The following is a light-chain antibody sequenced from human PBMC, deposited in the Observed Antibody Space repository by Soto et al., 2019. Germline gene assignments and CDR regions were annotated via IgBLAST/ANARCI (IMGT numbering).Light chain of an antibody. Sequence: DIQMTQSPSSLSASVGDRVTITCRAGHDIGNSLAWYQQKPGQVPKLVIFPASTLRSGVPSPFSGSGSGTDFTLTINSLQPEDVATYYCQKYNGAPPLFTFGPGTKVDIK. CDR2: PAS. V-gene: IGKV1-27*01. CDR3: QKYNGAPPLFT. J-gene: IGKJ3*01. CDR1: HDIGNS.